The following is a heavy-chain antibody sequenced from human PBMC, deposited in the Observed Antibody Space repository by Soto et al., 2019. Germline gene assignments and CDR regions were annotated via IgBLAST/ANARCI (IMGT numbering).Heavy chain of an antibody. CDR2: IFYSGST. J-gene: IGHJ4*01. D-gene: IGHD2-21*02. V-gene: IGHV4-31*03. CDR3: ARSPEAAVTALDY. Sequence: QVQLQESGPGLVKPSQTLSLTCTVSGGSISSGGYYWSWIRQHPGKGLEWFGYIFYSGSTYYNPSFKSRVNRTVDTSKTQFSRKLSSVTAADTAVYDGARSPEAAVTALDYWGHGTLVTVSS. CDR1: GGSISSGGYY.